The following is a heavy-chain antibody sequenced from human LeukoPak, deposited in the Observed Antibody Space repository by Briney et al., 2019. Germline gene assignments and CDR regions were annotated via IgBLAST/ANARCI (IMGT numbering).Heavy chain of an antibody. CDR2: INWNGGST. Sequence: GGSLGLSCAASGFTFDDYGMSWVRQAPGKGLEWVSGINWNGGSTGYADSVKGRFTISRDNAKNSLYLQMNSLRAEDTALYYCARGPGYYYDSSGYSGAFDIWGQGTMVTVSS. CDR1: GFTFDDYG. J-gene: IGHJ3*02. V-gene: IGHV3-20*04. D-gene: IGHD3-22*01. CDR3: ARGPGYYYDSSGYSGAFDI.